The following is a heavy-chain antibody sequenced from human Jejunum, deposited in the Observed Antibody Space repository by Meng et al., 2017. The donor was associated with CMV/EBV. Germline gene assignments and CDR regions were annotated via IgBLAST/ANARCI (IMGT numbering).Heavy chain of an antibody. CDR3: ARDFGDYTNDYYGMDV. D-gene: IGHD4-17*01. V-gene: IGHV4-39*07. CDR1: ISGSTDY. CDR2: FYSGGRT. Sequence: ISGSTDYCGWMRQPPGKGLEWIGSFYSGGRTYYNPSLKSRVTISVDTSKSHFSLKLSSVTAADTAVYYCARDFGDYTNDYYGMDVWGQGTTVTVSS. J-gene: IGHJ6*02.